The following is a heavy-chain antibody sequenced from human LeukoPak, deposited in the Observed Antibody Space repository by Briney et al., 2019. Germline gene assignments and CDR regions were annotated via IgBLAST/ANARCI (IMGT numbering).Heavy chain of an antibody. J-gene: IGHJ6*02. CDR2: IYYSGST. CDR3: ARARYYYDSSGYRYYYGMDV. V-gene: IGHV4-59*01. CDR1: GGSISSYY. Sequence: SETPSLTCTVSGGSISSYYWSWIRQPPGKGLEWIGYIYYSGSTNYNPSLKSRVTISVDTSKNQFSLKLSSVTAADTAVYYCARARYYYDSSGYRYYYGMDVWGQGTTVTVSS. D-gene: IGHD3-22*01.